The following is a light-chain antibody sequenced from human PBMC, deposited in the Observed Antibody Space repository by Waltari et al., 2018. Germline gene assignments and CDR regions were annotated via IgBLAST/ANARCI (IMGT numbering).Light chain of an antibody. CDR3: MQSTKDPRT. CDR1: QSLLHTNGNTY. V-gene: IGKV2D-29*02. Sequence: DIVMTQTPLSLPVTPGEPASISCKSSQSLLHTNGNTYLHWYLQKPGQSPRLLIYKVTNRESGVPDRFSGSGSGTDFTLKISRVEPEDVGVYYGMQSTKDPRTFGQGTKVEIK. CDR2: KVT. J-gene: IGKJ1*01.